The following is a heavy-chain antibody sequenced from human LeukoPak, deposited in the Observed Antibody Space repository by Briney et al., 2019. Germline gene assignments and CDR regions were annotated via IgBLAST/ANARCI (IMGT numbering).Heavy chain of an antibody. D-gene: IGHD3-3*01. CDR2: IYYSGST. V-gene: IGHV4-31*03. J-gene: IGHJ5*02. Sequence: SETLSLTCTVSGGSISSSSYYWSWIRQHPGKGLEWIGYIYYSGSTYYNPSLKSRVTISVDTSKNQFSLKLSSVTAADTAVYYCARVEITIFGVVEAPNWFDPWGQGTLVTVSS. CDR3: ARVEITIFGVVEAPNWFDP. CDR1: GGSISSSSYY.